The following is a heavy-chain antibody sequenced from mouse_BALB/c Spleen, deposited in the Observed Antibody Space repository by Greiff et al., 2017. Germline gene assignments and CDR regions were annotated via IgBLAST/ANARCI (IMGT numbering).Heavy chain of an antibody. CDR2: INPSNGRT. V-gene: IGHV1S81*02. CDR1: GYTFTSYW. CDR3: ARSVYFDV. Sequence: QVQLQQPGAELVKPGASVKLSCKASGYTFTSYWMHWVKQRPGQGLEWIGEINPSNGRTNYNEKFKSKATLTVDKSSSTAYMQLSSLTSEDSAVYYCARSVYFDVGGAGTTVTVSS. J-gene: IGHJ1*01.